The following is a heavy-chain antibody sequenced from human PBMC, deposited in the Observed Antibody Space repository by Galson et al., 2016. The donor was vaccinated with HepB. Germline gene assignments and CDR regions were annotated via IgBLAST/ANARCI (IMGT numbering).Heavy chain of an antibody. CDR3: WSGYTCGI. CDR1: GFRFSAHW. CDR2: INEDGSRT. Sequence: SLRLSCAASGFRFSAHWLAWVRQAPGKGLEYVANINEDGSRTHYLDSAKGRFTISRDNAKNSVALQMDSLRADDTALYYCWSGYTCGIWGQGTRVTVSS. V-gene: IGHV3-7*01. J-gene: IGHJ3*02. D-gene: IGHD2-2*02.